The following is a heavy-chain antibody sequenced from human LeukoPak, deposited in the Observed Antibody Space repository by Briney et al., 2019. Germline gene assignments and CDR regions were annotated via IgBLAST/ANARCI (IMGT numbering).Heavy chain of an antibody. CDR2: ISISSSYT. J-gene: IGHJ4*02. V-gene: IGHV3-21*06. Sequence: PGGSLRLSCTGSGFSFREYAMNWLRPAPGKGLEWVSLISISSSYTYNADSVRGRFTTSRDNAKSSLYLQMDGLRVEDTAVYYCAAGYGRAEYWGPGILVSVSS. CDR1: GFSFREYA. D-gene: IGHD5-18*01. CDR3: AAGYGRAEY.